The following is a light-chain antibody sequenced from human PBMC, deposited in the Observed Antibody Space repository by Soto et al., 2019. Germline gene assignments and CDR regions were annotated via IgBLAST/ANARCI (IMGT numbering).Light chain of an antibody. CDR3: QQHSSSSPYT. V-gene: IGKV1-5*03. Sequence: DIQMTQSPSTLSASVGDRVTITCRASQSISSWLAWYQQKPGKAPNLLIYKASTLGSGVPSRFSGGGSGTEFPITISSLQPDDFATYYCQQHSSSSPYTFGQGTKLEIK. CDR1: QSISSW. J-gene: IGKJ2*01. CDR2: KAS.